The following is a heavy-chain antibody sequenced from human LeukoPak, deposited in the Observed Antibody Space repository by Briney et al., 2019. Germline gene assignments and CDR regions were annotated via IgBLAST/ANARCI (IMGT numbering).Heavy chain of an antibody. D-gene: IGHD6-13*01. V-gene: IGHV3-21*01. CDR1: GFTFTSFY. CDR3: ARDSEIAAAGFFDS. J-gene: IGHJ4*02. Sequence: GGSLRLSCAASGFTFTSFYMIWVRQAPGKGLEWVSSISSSSSYIYYAASVKGRFTISRDNAKNSLSLQVNSLRAGDTAVYYCARDSEIAAAGFFDSWGQGTLVTVSS. CDR2: ISSSSSYI.